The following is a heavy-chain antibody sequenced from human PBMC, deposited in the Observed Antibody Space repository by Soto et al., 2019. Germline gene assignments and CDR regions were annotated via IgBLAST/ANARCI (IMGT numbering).Heavy chain of an antibody. D-gene: IGHD3-10*01. CDR2: IYYSGNT. J-gene: IGHJ4*02. CDR3: ARVYGSGSYYFDS. CDR1: GGSISNAAYY. Sequence: PSETLSLTCTVSGGSISNAAYYCGWIRQPPGKGLECIGIIYYSGNTYYSPSLKSRVTMSVDTSKNQFSLKLSSVSAADASMYYCARVYGSGSYYFDSWGQGTLVTVSS. V-gene: IGHV4-39*01.